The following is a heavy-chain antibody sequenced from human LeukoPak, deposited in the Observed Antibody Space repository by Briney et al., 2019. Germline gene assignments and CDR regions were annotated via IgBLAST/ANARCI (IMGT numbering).Heavy chain of an antibody. CDR1: GFSLSTIEMC. CDR3: ARMAAAGNDAFDI. V-gene: IGHV2-70*11. Sequence: SGPALLKPTQTLTLTCSFSGFSLSTIEMCVSWIRQPPGKALEWLARIDWDDDKYYRPSLKTRLTISKDTSKNQVVLIMTNMDPVDTATYYCARMAAAGNDAFDIWGQGTLVTVSS. D-gene: IGHD6-13*01. J-gene: IGHJ3*02. CDR2: IDWDDDK.